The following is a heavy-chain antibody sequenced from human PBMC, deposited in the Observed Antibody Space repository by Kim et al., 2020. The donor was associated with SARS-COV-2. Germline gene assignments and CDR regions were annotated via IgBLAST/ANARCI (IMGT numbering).Heavy chain of an antibody. CDR2: ISGSGGST. CDR3: AKDHDRVTIFGVVIGDYYYYYGMDV. Sequence: GGSLRLSCAASGFTFSSYAMSWVRQAPGKGLEWVSAISGSGGSTYYADSVKGRFTISRDNSKNTLYLQMNSLRAEDTAVYYCAKDHDRVTIFGVVIGDYYYYYGMDVWGQGTTVTVSS. CDR1: GFTFSSYA. V-gene: IGHV3-23*01. D-gene: IGHD3-3*01. J-gene: IGHJ6*02.